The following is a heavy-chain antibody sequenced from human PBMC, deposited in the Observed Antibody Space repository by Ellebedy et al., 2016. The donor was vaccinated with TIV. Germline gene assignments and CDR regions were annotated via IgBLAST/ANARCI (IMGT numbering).Heavy chain of an antibody. J-gene: IGHJ6*02. V-gene: IGHV3-30*04. CDR3: ARATGSRGNSYYYALDV. Sequence: AGSLRLSXAASGFTFSSYALHWVRQAPGKGLEWVAAISYDGSDKKYADSVKGRFIISRDNSKSTLYVQLNSPRAEDTAVYYCARATGSRGNSYYYALDVWGQGTTVTVSS. CDR2: ISYDGSDK. CDR1: GFTFSSYA. D-gene: IGHD2/OR15-2a*01.